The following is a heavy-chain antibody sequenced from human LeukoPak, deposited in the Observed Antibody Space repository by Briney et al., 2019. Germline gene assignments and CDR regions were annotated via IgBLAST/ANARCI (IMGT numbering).Heavy chain of an antibody. CDR3: ARVRKDIVVVPGAMRDTYYFDY. CDR1: GFTFMTYW. J-gene: IGHJ4*02. D-gene: IGHD2-2*01. V-gene: IGHV3-7*01. Sequence: GGSLRLSSAASGFTFMTYWMSWVRQAPGKGLEWVANIKQDVSEKYYVDSVKGRFTISRDNAKNSLYLQMNSLRAEDTAVYYCARVRKDIVVVPGAMRDTYYFDYWGQGTLVTVSS. CDR2: IKQDVSEK.